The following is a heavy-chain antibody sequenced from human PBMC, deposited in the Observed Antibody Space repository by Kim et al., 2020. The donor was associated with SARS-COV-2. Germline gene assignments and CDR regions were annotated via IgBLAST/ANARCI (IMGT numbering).Heavy chain of an antibody. J-gene: IGHJ6*04. CDR1: GFTFSSYA. V-gene: IGHV3-23*01. CDR2: ISGSGGST. Sequence: GGSLRLSCAASGFTFSSYAMSWVRQAPGKGLEWVSAISGSGGSTYYADSVKGRFTISRDNSKNTPYLQMNSLGAEDTAVYYCAKTEAARPSGQVGLDVWGKGTTVTVSS. D-gene: IGHD6-6*01. CDR3: AKTEAARPSGQVGLDV.